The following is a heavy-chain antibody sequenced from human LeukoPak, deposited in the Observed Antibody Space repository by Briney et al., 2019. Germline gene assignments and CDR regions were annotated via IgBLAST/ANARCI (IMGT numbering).Heavy chain of an antibody. Sequence: SVKVSCKASGGTFSSYAISWVRQAPGQGLEWMGGIIPIFGTANYAQKFQGRVTITADESTSTAYMELSSLRAEDTAVYYCARGVVVVAATPPWFDPWGQGTLVTVSS. CDR3: ARGVVVVAATPPWFDP. V-gene: IGHV1-69*13. CDR2: IIPIFGTA. J-gene: IGHJ5*02. CDR1: GGTFSSYA. D-gene: IGHD2-15*01.